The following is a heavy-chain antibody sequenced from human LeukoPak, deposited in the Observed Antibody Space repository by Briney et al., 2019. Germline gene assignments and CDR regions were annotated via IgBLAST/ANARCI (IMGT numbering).Heavy chain of an antibody. CDR3: ARYNWNDVKFDY. D-gene: IGHD1-1*01. CDR1: GGSISTNNYY. Sequence: SETLSLTCIVSGGSISTNNYYWGWIRQPPGKGLEWVGNIDYSGTTYYNPSLKSRVTISVNTSKNHFSLNMSCVNAADTAVYYCARYNWNDVKFDYWGQGTLVTVSS. J-gene: IGHJ4*02. V-gene: IGHV4-39*07. CDR2: IDYSGTT.